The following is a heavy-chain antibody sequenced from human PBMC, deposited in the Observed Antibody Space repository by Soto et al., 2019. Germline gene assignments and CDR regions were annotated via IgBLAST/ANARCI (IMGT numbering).Heavy chain of an antibody. CDR2: ISAYNGNT. CDR1: GYTLTSYG. V-gene: IGHV1-18*01. J-gene: IGHJ6*02. CDR3: ARGSIAARRYYYYGMDV. D-gene: IGHD6-6*01. Sequence: ASVKVSCKASGYTLTSYGISWGRQAPGQSLEWMGWISAYNGNTNYAQKLQGRVTMTTDTSTSTAYMELRSLRSDDTAVYYCARGSIAARRYYYYGMDVWGQGTTVTVSS.